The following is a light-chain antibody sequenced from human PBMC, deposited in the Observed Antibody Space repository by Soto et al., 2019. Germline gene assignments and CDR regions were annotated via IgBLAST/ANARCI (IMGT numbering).Light chain of an antibody. CDR3: AAWDGSLNHIL. V-gene: IGLV1-44*01. Sequence: QSVLTQPPSASGTPGQGVAFSCSGSSSNMGSNTVNWYQHLPGTAPKLLIYNDNQRPSGVPDRFFGSKSGTSASLAITGLQSEDEADYYCAAWDGSLNHILFGGGTKLTVL. CDR1: SSNMGSNT. J-gene: IGLJ2*01. CDR2: NDN.